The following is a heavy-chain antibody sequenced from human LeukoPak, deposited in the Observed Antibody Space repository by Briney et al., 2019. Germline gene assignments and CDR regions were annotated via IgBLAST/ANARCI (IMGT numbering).Heavy chain of an antibody. V-gene: IGHV3-11*01. Sequence: GGSLRLSCAAPGFTFSDYYMSWIRQAPGKGLEWVSYISSSGSTIYYADSVKGRFTISRDNAKNSLYLQMNSLRAEDTAVYYCARDGPTYDFWSGYYLPMRAFDIWGQGTMVTVSS. J-gene: IGHJ3*02. CDR3: ARDGPTYDFWSGYYLPMRAFDI. CDR1: GFTFSDYY. CDR2: ISSSGSTI. D-gene: IGHD3-3*01.